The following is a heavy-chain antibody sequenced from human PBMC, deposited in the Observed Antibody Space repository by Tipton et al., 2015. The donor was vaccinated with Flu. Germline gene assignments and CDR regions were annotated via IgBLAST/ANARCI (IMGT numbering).Heavy chain of an antibody. CDR2: IYYSGTT. CDR3: ARALRTTGFDY. J-gene: IGHJ4*02. V-gene: IGHV4-39*07. CDR1: GDSISTTIYY. Sequence: TLSLTCTVSGDSISTTIYYWGWVRQPPGKGLEWIGSIYYSGTTYYNPSLKSRVTISVDTSKNQFSLKLTSVTAADTAVYSCARALRTTGFDYWGQGTLVTVSS. D-gene: IGHD1-1*01.